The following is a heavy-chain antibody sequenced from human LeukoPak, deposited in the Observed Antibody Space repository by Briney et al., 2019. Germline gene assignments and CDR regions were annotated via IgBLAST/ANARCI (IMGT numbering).Heavy chain of an antibody. D-gene: IGHD2-2*02. CDR2: SCLNSGSI. V-gene: IGHV3-9*01. CDR3: AKGYCSSTSCYIDY. J-gene: IGHJ4*02. Sequence: GRSVRLSCAASGFIFDDYVMHGVRQAAGKGLEGVAGSCLNSGSIGYADSVKGRFTISRDNAKNSLYLQMNSLRAEDTALYYCAKGYCSSTSCYIDYWGQGTLVTGSS. CDR1: GFIFDDYV.